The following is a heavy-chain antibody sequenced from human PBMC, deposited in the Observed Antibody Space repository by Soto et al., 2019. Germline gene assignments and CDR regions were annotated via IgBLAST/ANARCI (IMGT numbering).Heavy chain of an antibody. CDR2: IYPGDSET. D-gene: IGHD5-12*01. J-gene: IGHJ4*02. CDR1: GYTFSPYW. CDR3: ARAREGGYGGYDAPLDY. Sequence: VQLVQSGAEVKKPGESLKMSCKVSGYTFSPYWIAWVRQMPGKGLEWMGIIYPGDSETRYNPSFQGQVTISADESVSTAYLQWTSLKASDTGIYYCARAREGGYGGYDAPLDYWGQGTPVTVSS. V-gene: IGHV5-51*01.